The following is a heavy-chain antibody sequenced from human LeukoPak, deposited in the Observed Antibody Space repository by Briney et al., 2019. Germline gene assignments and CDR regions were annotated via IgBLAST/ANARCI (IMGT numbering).Heavy chain of an antibody. Sequence: NPSETLSLTCAVYGGSFSGYYWSWIRQHPGKGLEWIGYIYYSGSTYYNPSLKSRVTISVDTSKNQFSLKLSSVTAADTAVYYCARDPPYYDSSGRDDAFDIWGQGTMVTVSS. D-gene: IGHD3-22*01. J-gene: IGHJ3*02. CDR1: GGSFSGYY. CDR3: ARDPPYYDSSGRDDAFDI. V-gene: IGHV4-31*11. CDR2: IYYSGST.